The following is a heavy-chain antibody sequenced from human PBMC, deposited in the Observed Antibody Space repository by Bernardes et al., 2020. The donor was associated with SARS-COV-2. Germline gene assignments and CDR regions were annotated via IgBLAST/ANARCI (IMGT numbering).Heavy chain of an antibody. Sequence: GGSLSLSSAASGFTFSRYGMHWVRPAPGKGLEWVAFIWYDGSNKNYADSVKGRFAISRDNSKNTLYLQMNSLRAEDTAVYYCARDAYYYDRSGYYWGKYDYYGMDGWGQGTTVTVSS. V-gene: IGHV3-33*01. CDR1: GFTFSRYG. CDR2: IWYDGSNK. CDR3: ARDAYYYDRSGYYWGKYDYYGMDG. D-gene: IGHD3-22*01. J-gene: IGHJ6*02.